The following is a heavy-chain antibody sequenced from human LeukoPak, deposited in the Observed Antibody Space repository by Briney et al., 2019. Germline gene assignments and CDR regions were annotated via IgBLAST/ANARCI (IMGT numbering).Heavy chain of an antibody. D-gene: IGHD5-12*01. CDR2: ISFDGSDA. J-gene: IGHJ4*02. CDR1: GFTFSGFW. V-gene: IGHV3-74*01. Sequence: GGSLRLSCAASGFTFSGFWMHWVRQAPGKGLVWVSCISFDGSDATYADSVKGRFTISRDNAKNTLYLQMNSLRAEDTAVYYCARDDGGYGPFDYWGQGTLVTVSS. CDR3: ARDDGGYGPFDY.